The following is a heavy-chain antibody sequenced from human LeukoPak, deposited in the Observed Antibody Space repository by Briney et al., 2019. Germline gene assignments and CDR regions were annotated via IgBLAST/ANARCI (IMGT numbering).Heavy chain of an antibody. Sequence: SETLSLTCTVSGGSISSYYWSWIRQPPPKGLDWIGYIYYSGSTNYNPSPKSRVTISIYTSKNQFSLKLSSVTAADTAVYYCARGPWGIATADTNFDYWGQGTLVTVSS. CDR1: GGSISSYY. J-gene: IGHJ4*02. D-gene: IGHD6-13*01. V-gene: IGHV4-59*01. CDR2: IYYSGST. CDR3: ARGPWGIATADTNFDY.